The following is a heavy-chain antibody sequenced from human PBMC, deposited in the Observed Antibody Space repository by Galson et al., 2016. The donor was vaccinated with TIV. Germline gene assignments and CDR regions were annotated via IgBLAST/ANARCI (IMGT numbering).Heavy chain of an antibody. V-gene: IGHV4-39*01. CDR3: ARQRLAIPNWFDP. J-gene: IGHJ5*02. D-gene: IGHD6-19*01. Sequence: ETLSLTCSVSGGSVNSGYDYWVWIRQPPGKGLEWIGTIYYSGSTYYNPSLKSRVNLSVNTSKNHFSLRLTSVTAADTSIYYCARQRLAIPNWFDPWGQGTLVTVSS. CDR2: IYYSGST. CDR1: GGSVNSGYDY.